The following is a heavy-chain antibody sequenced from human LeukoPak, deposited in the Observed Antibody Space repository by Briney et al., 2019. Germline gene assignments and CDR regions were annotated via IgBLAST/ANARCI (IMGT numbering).Heavy chain of an antibody. V-gene: IGHV4-34*01. CDR1: GFTFSDYY. D-gene: IGHD3-3*01. Sequence: PGGSLRLSCAASGFTFSDYYMSWIRQAPGKGLEWIGEINHSGSTNYNPSLKSRVTISVDTSKNQFSLKLSSVTAADTAVYYCASQRRFGNLWSGYSRGDDGMDVWGQGTTVTVSS. J-gene: IGHJ6*02. CDR2: INHSGST. CDR3: ASQRRFGNLWSGYSRGDDGMDV.